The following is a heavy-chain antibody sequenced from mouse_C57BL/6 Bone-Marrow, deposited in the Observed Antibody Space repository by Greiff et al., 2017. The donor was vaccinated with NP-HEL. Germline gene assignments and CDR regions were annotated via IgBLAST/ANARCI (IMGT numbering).Heavy chain of an antibody. CDR2: IDPENGDT. CDR1: GFNIKDDY. V-gene: IGHV14-4*01. CDR3: TTLDSNYGGFAY. J-gene: IGHJ3*01. D-gene: IGHD2-5*01. Sequence: EVQLQQSGAELVRPGASVKLSCTASGFNIKDDYMHWVKQRPEQGLEWIGWIDPENGDTEYASKFQGKATITADTSSNTAYLQLSSLTSEDTAVYYCTTLDSNYGGFAYWGQGTLVTVSA.